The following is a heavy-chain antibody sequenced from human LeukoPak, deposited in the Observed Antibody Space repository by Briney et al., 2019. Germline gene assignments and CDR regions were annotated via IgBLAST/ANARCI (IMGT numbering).Heavy chain of an antibody. Sequence: AGGSLRLSCAASEFTFSKAWMSWVRQAPGKGLEWVGRIKSKTDGGTTDYAAPVKGRFTISRDDSENTLYLQMNSLKSEDTAVYYCTTYGSGRKFDYWGQGILVTVSS. V-gene: IGHV3-15*01. CDR1: EFTFSKAW. J-gene: IGHJ4*02. D-gene: IGHD3-10*01. CDR3: TTYGSGRKFDY. CDR2: IKSKTDGGTT.